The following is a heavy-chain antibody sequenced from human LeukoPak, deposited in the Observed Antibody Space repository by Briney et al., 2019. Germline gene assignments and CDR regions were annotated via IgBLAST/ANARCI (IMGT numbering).Heavy chain of an antibody. CDR3: ARHSDCSGGSCYGFDP. CDR2: IYYSGST. Sequence: SETLSLTCTVSGGPISSSSYYWGWIRQPPGKGLEWIGSIYYSGSTYYNPSLKSRVTISVDTSKNQFSLKLSSVTAADTAVYYCARHSDCSGGSCYGFDPWGQGTLVTVSS. CDR1: GGPISSSSYY. J-gene: IGHJ5*02. V-gene: IGHV4-39*01. D-gene: IGHD2-15*01.